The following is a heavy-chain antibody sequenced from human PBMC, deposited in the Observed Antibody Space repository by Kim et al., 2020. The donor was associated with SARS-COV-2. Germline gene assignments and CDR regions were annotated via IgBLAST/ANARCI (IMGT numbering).Heavy chain of an antibody. J-gene: IGHJ6*02. D-gene: IGHD5-12*01. CDR3: ARDGRDGYKMDV. V-gene: IGHV7-4-1*02. Sequence: TYAQGFTGRLVFSLDTSVRTAYLQISSLKAEDTAVYYCARDGRDGYKMDVWGQGTTVTVSS.